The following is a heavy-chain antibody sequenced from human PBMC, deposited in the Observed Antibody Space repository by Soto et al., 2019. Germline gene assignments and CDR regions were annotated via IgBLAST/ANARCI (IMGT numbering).Heavy chain of an antibody. Sequence: HVTLKESGPVLVKPTETLTLTCTVSGFSLSNGKVGVSWIRQPPGNALEWLAHIFSNDEKYYRTSLKSRLTISEDTSKSQVVLTMTNVDPVDTATYYCARILFGRSVAGGYFYMDVWGKGTTVTVSS. J-gene: IGHJ6*03. CDR2: IFSNDEK. D-gene: IGHD6-19*01. CDR3: ARILFGRSVAGGYFYMDV. CDR1: GFSLSNGKVG. V-gene: IGHV2-26*01.